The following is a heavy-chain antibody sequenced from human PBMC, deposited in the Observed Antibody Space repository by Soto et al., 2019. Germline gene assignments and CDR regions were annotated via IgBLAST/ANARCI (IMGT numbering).Heavy chain of an antibody. Sequence: GGSLRLSWAASGFTFSSYAMNWVRQAPGKGLEWVSAVSGSGGSTYYADSVKGRFTISRDNSKNTQYLQMNSLRAEDTAVYYCAKAGSDIWYYFDSWGQGTLVTVSS. V-gene: IGHV3-23*01. D-gene: IGHD2-15*01. CDR2: VSGSGGST. J-gene: IGHJ4*02. CDR1: GFTFSSYA. CDR3: AKAGSDIWYYFDS.